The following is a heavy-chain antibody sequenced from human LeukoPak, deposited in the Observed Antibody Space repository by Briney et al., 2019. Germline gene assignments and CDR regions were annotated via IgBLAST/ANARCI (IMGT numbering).Heavy chain of an antibody. CDR3: ASLTASGWYNYYFDY. V-gene: IGHV4-59*08. CDR1: GGSISNYY. J-gene: IGHJ4*02. D-gene: IGHD6-19*01. Sequence: SETLSLTCTVSGGSISNYYWSWIRQPPGKGLVWIGYIYYSGSTNYNPSLQSRVTISVDTSKNQFSLKLSSVTAADTAVYYCASLTASGWYNYYFDYWGQGTLVTVSS. CDR2: IYYSGST.